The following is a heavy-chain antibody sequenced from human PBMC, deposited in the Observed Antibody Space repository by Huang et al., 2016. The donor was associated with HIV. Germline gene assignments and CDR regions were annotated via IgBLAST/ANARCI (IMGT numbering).Heavy chain of an antibody. CDR3: ATVIPYGSGTPDY. V-gene: IGHV3-15*01. D-gene: IGHD3-10*01. CDR1: GFTFSNAW. Sequence: EIHLAESGGGLVKPGGSLRLSCAASGFTFSNAWMSWGRQAPGKGLDGIGRVKSKVHGGTTDYAAPVKGRFTISRDNSKNMLYLQMKSLKTEDTAVYYCATVIPYGSGTPDYWGQGTLVTVSS. J-gene: IGHJ4*02. CDR2: VKSKVHGGTT.